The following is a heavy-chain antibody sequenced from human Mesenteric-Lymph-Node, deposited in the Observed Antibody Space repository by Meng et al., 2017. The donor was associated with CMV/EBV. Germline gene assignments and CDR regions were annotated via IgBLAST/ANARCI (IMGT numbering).Heavy chain of an antibody. CDR2: ISDHGSDK. V-gene: IGHV3-11*01. D-gene: IGHD4-17*01. CDR1: FTFRNYH. J-gene: IGHJ4*02. Sequence: FTFRNYHMSWIRQAPAKGLEWLSYISDHGSDKHYADSLKGRFTISSDNGKNSLYLEMDSLRVEDTAVYYCARGAFYFATVNYYRSDYWGQGTLVTVSS. CDR3: ARGAFYFATVNYYRSDY.